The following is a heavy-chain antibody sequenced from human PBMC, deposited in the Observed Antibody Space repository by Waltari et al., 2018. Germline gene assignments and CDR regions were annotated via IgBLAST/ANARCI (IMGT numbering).Heavy chain of an antibody. J-gene: IGHJ4*02. CDR2: ISPYKGNT. Sequence: QVHLVPSGAGMKKPGASVKVPCKASGYIFNSYGISWVRKVPGQGIEWMGWISPYKGNTNYAHKLQGIVTMTTDTSTSTAYMELSSLRSDDTAVYYCARGLGDHCSGTLGFDYWGQGSLVTVSS. CDR1: GYIFNSYG. CDR3: ARGLGDHCSGTLGFDY. V-gene: IGHV1-18*01. D-gene: IGHD3-10*02.